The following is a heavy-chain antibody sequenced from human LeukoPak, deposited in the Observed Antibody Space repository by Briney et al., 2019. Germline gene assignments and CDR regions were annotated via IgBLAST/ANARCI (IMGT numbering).Heavy chain of an antibody. J-gene: IGHJ4*02. CDR2: IKQDGSEK. D-gene: IGHD3-3*02. Sequence: GGSLRLSCAASGFTFSSYWMSWVRQAPGKGLEWVANIKQDGSEKYYVDSVKGRFTISRDNAKNSLYLQMNSLRAEDTAVYYCARGPHFWSGYLYYFDYWGQGTLVTVSS. CDR1: GFTFSSYW. V-gene: IGHV3-7*01. CDR3: ARGPHFWSGYLYYFDY.